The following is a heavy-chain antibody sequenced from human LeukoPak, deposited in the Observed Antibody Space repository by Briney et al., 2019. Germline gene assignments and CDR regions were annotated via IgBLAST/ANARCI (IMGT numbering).Heavy chain of an antibody. J-gene: IGHJ4*02. Sequence: VGSLRLSCAASGFTVSSNYMSWVRQAPGKGLEWVSVIYSGGSTYYADSVKGRFTISRDNSKNTLYLQMNSLRAEDTAVYYCARAVGASFFDYWGQGTLVTVSS. CDR3: ARAVGASFFDY. V-gene: IGHV3-53*01. CDR2: IYSGGST. CDR1: GFTVSSNY. D-gene: IGHD1-26*01.